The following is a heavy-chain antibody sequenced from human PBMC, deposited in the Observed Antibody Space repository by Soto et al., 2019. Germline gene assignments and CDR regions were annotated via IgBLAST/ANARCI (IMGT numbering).Heavy chain of an antibody. V-gene: IGHV3-73*01. CDR2: IRSKANSYAT. CDR3: TRGAPGGVVARWFDP. D-gene: IGHD3-3*01. J-gene: IGHJ5*02. CDR1: GFTFSGSA. Sequence: GGSLRLSCAASGFTFSGSAMHWVRQASGKGLEWVGRIRSKANSYATAYAASVKGRFTISRDDSKNTAYLQMNSLKTEDTAVYYCTRGAPGGVVARWFDPWGQGTLVTVSS.